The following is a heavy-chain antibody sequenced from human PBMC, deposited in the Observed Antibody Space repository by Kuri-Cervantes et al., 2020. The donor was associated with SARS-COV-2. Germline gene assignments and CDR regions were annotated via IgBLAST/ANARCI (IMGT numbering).Heavy chain of an antibody. V-gene: IGHV3-23*01. CDR1: GFTFSSYA. CDR3: AEDRGYSSSWYTFVGSDY. J-gene: IGHJ4*02. Sequence: GESLKISCAASGFTFSSYAMSWVRQAPGKGLEWVSAISGSGGSTYYADSVKGRFTISRDNSKNTLYLQMNSLRAEDTAVYYCAEDRGYSSSWYTFVGSDYWGQGTLVTVSS. CDR2: ISGSGGST. D-gene: IGHD6-13*01.